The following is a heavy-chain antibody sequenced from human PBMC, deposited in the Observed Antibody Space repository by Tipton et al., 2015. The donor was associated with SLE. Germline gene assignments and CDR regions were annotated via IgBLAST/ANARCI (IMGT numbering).Heavy chain of an antibody. CDR2: IKRGGDPT. CDR1: GFSVSNDY. J-gene: IGHJ4*02. CDR3: ARLTTLATIYS. V-gene: IGHV3-11*01. Sequence: SLRLSCAASGFSVSNDYMSWIRQAPGKGLEWVSYIKRGGDPTYYADSVQGRFTVSRDNSKNTLYLHMNSLRPDDTAVYYCARLTTLATIYSWGPGTLVTVSS. D-gene: IGHD4-23*01.